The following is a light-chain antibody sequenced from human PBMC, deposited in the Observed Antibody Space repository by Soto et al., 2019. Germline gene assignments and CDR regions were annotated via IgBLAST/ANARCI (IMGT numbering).Light chain of an antibody. Sequence: DIQMTQAASTLSASLGDRVTIPCRASQSISSCLAWYQQKKGKAPKPLIYDASSLESGVPPSFSGSGSGTEFNLTTSSLQTDDFSTYYCQQYNSYSCTFGQGTKVDIK. V-gene: IGKV1-5*01. CDR1: QSISSC. CDR2: DAS. CDR3: QQYNSYSCT. J-gene: IGKJ1*01.